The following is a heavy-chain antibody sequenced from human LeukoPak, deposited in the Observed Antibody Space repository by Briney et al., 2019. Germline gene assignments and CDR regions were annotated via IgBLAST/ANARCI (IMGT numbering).Heavy chain of an antibody. CDR1: GFTVSSNY. J-gene: IGHJ6*03. CDR3: ARPVIAVAGKYYYYYYMDV. CDR2: IYSGGST. D-gene: IGHD6-19*01. V-gene: IGHV3-53*01. Sequence: GGSLRLSCAASGFTVSSNYMSWVRQARGKGLEWVSVIYSGGSTYYADSVKGRFTISRDNSKNTLYLQMNSLRAEDTAVYYCARPVIAVAGKYYYYYYMDVWGKGTTVTVSS.